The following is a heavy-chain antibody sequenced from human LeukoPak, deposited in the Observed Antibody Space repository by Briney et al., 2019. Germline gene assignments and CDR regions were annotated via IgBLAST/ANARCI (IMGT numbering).Heavy chain of an antibody. Sequence: HTGGSLRLSCVASGFTFSSYVMSWVRQAPGKGLEWVSAISGSGANTYYADSGKGRFTISRDNSKNTLYLQMNSLRAEDTAVYYCARDRYEFTYWGQGTLVTVSS. V-gene: IGHV3-23*01. CDR1: GFTFSSYV. CDR3: ARDRYEFTY. J-gene: IGHJ4*02. D-gene: IGHD3-3*01. CDR2: ISGSGANT.